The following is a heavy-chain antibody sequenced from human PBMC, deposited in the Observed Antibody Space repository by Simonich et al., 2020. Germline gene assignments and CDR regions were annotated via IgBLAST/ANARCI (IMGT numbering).Heavy chain of an antibody. V-gene: IGHV4-34*01. CDR1: GGSFRGYY. CDR3: ARGKGWKNAFDI. Sequence: QVQLQQWGAGLLKPSETLSLTCAVYGGSFRGYYWGWIRQSPGKGLEWNGEINHSEITNYNPSLKSRVTISVDTSKNQFSLKLSSVTAADTAVYYCARGKGWKNAFDIWGQGTMVTVSS. CDR2: INHSEIT. J-gene: IGHJ3*02. D-gene: IGHD1-1*01.